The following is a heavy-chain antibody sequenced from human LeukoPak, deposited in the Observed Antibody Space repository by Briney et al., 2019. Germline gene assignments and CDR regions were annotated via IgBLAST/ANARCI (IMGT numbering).Heavy chain of an antibody. CDR1: GFTFYHYG. CDR3: ARAAGECSGGSCYSHAFDV. Sequence: GGSLRLSCTASGFTFYHYGMSWVRQAPGKRLDLVSSINWNGDSTGYADSVKGRFTISRDNAKNSLYLQMNSLRVEDTALYHCARAAGECSGGSCYSHAFDVWGQGTRVTVSS. D-gene: IGHD2-15*01. CDR2: INWNGDST. V-gene: IGHV3-20*01. J-gene: IGHJ3*01.